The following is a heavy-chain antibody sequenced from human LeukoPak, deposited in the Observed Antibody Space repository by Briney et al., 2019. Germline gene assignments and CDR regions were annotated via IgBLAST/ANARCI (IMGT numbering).Heavy chain of an antibody. V-gene: IGHV4-59*08. Sequence: PSETLSLTCTVSGGSISSYYWSWIRQPPGKGLEWIGYIYYSGSTNYNPSLKSRVTISVDTSKNQFSLKLSSVTAADTAVYYCARQAPNYYDSSGPPDYWGQGTLVTVSS. D-gene: IGHD3-22*01. CDR2: IYYSGST. J-gene: IGHJ4*02. CDR1: GGSISSYY. CDR3: ARQAPNYYDSSGPPDY.